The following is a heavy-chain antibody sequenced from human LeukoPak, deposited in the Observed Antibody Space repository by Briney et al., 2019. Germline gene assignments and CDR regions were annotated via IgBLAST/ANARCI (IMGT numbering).Heavy chain of an antibody. CDR3: ARTNWNDRTPNI. J-gene: IGHJ3*02. Sequence: GGSLRLSCAASGFTFSDYYMSWIRQAPGKGLEWVSYVSSSGSTIYYADSVKGRFTISRDNAKNSLYLQMNSLRAEDTAVYYCARTNWNDRTPNIWGQGTMVTVSS. CDR1: GFTFSDYY. V-gene: IGHV3-11*04. D-gene: IGHD1-1*01. CDR2: VSSSGSTI.